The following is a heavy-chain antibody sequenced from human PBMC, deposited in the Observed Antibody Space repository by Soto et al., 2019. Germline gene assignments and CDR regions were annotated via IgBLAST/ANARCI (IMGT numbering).Heavy chain of an antibody. Sequence: NPGKGLEWIGYIYYSGSTYYNPSLKSRVTISVDTSKNQFSLKLSSVTAADTAVYYCAREGGFDYYDSSGYYPFRYSYYGMDVWGQGPTVTGSS. D-gene: IGHD3-22*01. J-gene: IGHJ6*02. CDR3: AREGGFDYYDSSGYYPFRYSYYGMDV. CDR2: IYYSGST. V-gene: IGHV4-31*02.